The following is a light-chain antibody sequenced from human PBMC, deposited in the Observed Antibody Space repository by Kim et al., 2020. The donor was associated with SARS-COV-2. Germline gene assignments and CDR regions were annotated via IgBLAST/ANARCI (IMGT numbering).Light chain of an antibody. CDR1: SGVIDDNY. CDR2: EDD. V-gene: IGLV6-57*03. Sequence: GKPVTIAFPRSSGVIDDNYVQWYQQRPGGVPTTVIYEDDQRPSGVSDRFSGSIDNSSNSASLTISGLRTEDEADYYCQSYNRDNVIFGGGTQLTVL. J-gene: IGLJ2*01. CDR3: QSYNRDNVI.